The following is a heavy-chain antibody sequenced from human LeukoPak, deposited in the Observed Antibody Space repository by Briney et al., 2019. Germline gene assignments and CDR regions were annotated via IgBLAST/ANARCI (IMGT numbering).Heavy chain of an antibody. CDR2: IIPKNGDT. CDR1: GYTFTSYD. Sequence: ASVKVSCKASGYTFTSYDINWVRQATGQGLEWMGWIIPKNGDTNYAQKFRDRVTMTRDTSISTAYMEINSLTSDDTAVYYCARGVLLQGRGAFDIWGQGAMVTVSS. V-gene: IGHV1-2*02. J-gene: IGHJ3*02. CDR3: ARGVLLQGRGAFDI. D-gene: IGHD3-10*01.